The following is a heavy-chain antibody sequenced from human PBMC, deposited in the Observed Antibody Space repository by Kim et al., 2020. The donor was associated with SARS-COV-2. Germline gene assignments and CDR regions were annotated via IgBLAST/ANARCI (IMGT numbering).Heavy chain of an antibody. CDR1: GGSISSSSYY. J-gene: IGHJ6*02. V-gene: IGHV4-39*01. Sequence: SETLSLTCTVSGGSISSSSYYWGWIRQPPGKGLEWIGSIYYSGSTYYNPSLKSRVTISVDTSKNQFSLKLSSVTAADTAVYYCARDRPRGAVWGQGTTVTVSS. CDR2: IYYSGST. CDR3: ARDRPRGAV. D-gene: IGHD3-16*01.